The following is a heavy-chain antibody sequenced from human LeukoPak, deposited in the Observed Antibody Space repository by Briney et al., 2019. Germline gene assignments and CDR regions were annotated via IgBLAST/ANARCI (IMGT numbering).Heavy chain of an antibody. CDR1: GGTFNSYA. CDR3: ASTQPRYCSSTSCYLMTNWFDP. V-gene: IGHV1-69*13. CDR2: IIPIFGTA. D-gene: IGHD2-2*01. J-gene: IGHJ5*02. Sequence: ASVKVSCKASGGTFNSYAISWARQAPGQGLEWMGGIIPIFGTANYAQKFQGRVTITADESTSTAYMELSSLRSEDTAVYYCASTQPRYCSSTSCYLMTNWFDPWGQGTLVTVSS.